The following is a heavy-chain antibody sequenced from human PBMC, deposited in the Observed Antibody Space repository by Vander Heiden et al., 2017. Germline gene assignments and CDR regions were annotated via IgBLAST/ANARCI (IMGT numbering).Heavy chain of an antibody. CDR1: GFTVRRYT. Sequence: EVQLVESGGGLVKPGGSLRLSCEASGFTVRRYTMDWVRQAPGKGLEWVSSISGSGYNIYYADSVKGRFTISRDNAKNSLYLQMNSLRAEDTAVYYCARHHCTGGSCRGYFDFWGQGTLVTVSS. CDR3: ARHHCTGGSCRGYFDF. CDR2: ISGSGYNI. J-gene: IGHJ4*02. V-gene: IGHV3-21*01. D-gene: IGHD2-8*02.